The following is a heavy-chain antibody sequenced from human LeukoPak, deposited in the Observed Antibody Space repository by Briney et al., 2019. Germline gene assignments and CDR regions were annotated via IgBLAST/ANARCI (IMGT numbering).Heavy chain of an antibody. CDR2: IIPIFGTA. J-gene: IGHJ5*02. Sequence: SVKVSCKASGGTFSSYAISWVRQAPGQGLEWMGGIIPIFGTANYAQKFQGRVTLTRDMSTSTDYLELSSLRSEDTAVYYCARDNSVRGEAWWFNPWGQGTLVTVSS. CDR3: ARDNSVRGEAWWFNP. CDR1: GGTFSSYA. V-gene: IGHV1-69*05. D-gene: IGHD2-21*01.